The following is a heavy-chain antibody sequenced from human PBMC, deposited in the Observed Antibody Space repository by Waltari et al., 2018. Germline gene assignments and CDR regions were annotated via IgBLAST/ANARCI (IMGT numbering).Heavy chain of an antibody. D-gene: IGHD4-17*01. V-gene: IGHV3-21*01. J-gene: IGHJ4*02. Sequence: EVKLVESGGGLVKPGGSLRLSCAASGFTFSSYSMNWVRQAPGKGLEWVSSISSSSSYIYYADSVKGRFTISRDNAKNSLYLQMNSLRAEDTAVYYCARGPYGDYPFDYWGQGTLVTVSS. CDR1: GFTFSSYS. CDR3: ARGPYGDYPFDY. CDR2: ISSSSSYI.